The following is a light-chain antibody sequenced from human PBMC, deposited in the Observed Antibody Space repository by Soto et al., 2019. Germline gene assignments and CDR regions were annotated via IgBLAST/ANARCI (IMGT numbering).Light chain of an antibody. Sequence: QSVLTQPPSASGSPGQSVTIACTGTSSDVGYYNYVSWYQQPPGKAPKLLIHDVSKRPSGVPDRFSGSKSGNTASLTVSGLQAEDEGDYYCSSYTSSSTYVFGTGTKVTVL. V-gene: IGLV2-18*02. CDR1: SSDVGYYNY. J-gene: IGLJ1*01. CDR2: DVS. CDR3: SSYTSSSTYV.